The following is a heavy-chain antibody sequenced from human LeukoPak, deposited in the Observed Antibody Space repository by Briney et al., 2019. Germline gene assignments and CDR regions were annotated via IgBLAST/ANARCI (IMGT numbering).Heavy chain of an antibody. CDR2: ISGSGGST. CDR1: GFTFSSYG. CDR3: AKGSMIVVVIISYYFDY. J-gene: IGHJ4*02. V-gene: IGHV3-23*01. Sequence: GGSLRLSCAASGFTFSSYGMSWVRQAPGKGLEWVSAISGSGGSTYYADSVKGRFTISRDNSKNTLYLQMNSLRAEDTAVYYCAKGSMIVVVIISYYFDYWGQGTLVTVSS. D-gene: IGHD3-22*01.